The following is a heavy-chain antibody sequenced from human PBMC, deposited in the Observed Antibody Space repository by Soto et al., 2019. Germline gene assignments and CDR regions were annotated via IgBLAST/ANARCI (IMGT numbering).Heavy chain of an antibody. CDR2: IYSGGSR. D-gene: IGHD2-8*02. Sequence: GGSLRLSCSASGFTVSNHYMTWVRQAPGKGLEWVSVIYSGGSRYYADSVKGRFAISRDHSKNTLYLQMNSLTAEDTAVYYCTRALPDFETTGHYIDYWCQGTLVTVSS. J-gene: IGHJ4*02. V-gene: IGHV3-53*01. CDR3: TRALPDFETTGHYIDY. CDR1: GFTVSNHY.